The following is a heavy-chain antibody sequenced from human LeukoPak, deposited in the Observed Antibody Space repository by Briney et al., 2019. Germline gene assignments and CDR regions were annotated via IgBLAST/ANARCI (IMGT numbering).Heavy chain of an antibody. J-gene: IGHJ1*01. D-gene: IGHD3-22*01. V-gene: IGHV4-59*01. Sequence: SETLSLTCTVSGGSISSYYRSWIRQPPGKGLEWIGYIYYSGSTNYNPSLKSRVTISVDTSKNQFSLKLSSVTAADTAVYYCARTYYYDSSGYASEYFQHWGQGTLVTVSS. CDR3: ARTYYYDSSGYASEYFQH. CDR1: GGSISSYY. CDR2: IYYSGST.